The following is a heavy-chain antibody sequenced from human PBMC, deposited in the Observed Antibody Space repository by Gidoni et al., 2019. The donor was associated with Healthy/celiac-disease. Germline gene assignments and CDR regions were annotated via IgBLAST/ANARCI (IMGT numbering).Heavy chain of an antibody. CDR1: GFTFSNAW. V-gene: IGHV3-15*01. J-gene: IGHJ6*02. CDR2: IKSKTDGGTT. CDR3: TTEPDPYNWNYSDGMDV. Sequence: EVQLVESGGGLVKPGGSLRLYCAASGFTFSNAWMSGVRQAPGKGLEWVGRIKSKTDGGTTDYAAPVKGRFTISRDDSKNTLYLQMNSLKTEDTAVYYCTTEPDPYNWNYSDGMDVWGQGTTVTVSS. D-gene: IGHD1-7*01.